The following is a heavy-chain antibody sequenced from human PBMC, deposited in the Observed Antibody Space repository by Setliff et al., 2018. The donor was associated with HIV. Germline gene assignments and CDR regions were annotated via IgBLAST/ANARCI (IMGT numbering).Heavy chain of an antibody. D-gene: IGHD3-22*01. V-gene: IGHV1-18*04. CDR1: GYSFTNHY. Sequence: ASVKVSCKPSGYSFTNHYMHWVRQAPGQGLEWMGWISAYNGNTKYAQKFQGRVTMTTDTSTSTAYMELRSLRSDDTAVYYCARSRYDSGGYPDAFDIWGQGTMVTVSS. J-gene: IGHJ3*02. CDR3: ARSRYDSGGYPDAFDI. CDR2: ISAYNGNT.